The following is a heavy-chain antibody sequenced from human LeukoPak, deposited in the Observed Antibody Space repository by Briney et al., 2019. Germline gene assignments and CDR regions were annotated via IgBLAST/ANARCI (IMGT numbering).Heavy chain of an antibody. CDR2: VYTSGST. J-gene: IGHJ4*02. CDR3: ARDLGYDSSGYYY. Sequence: PSETLSLTCTVSGASVSTYYWTWIRQAAGKGLEWIGRVYTSGSTNYNPSLKSRVIMSVDTSKNQFSLKLNSVTAADTAVYYCARDLGYDSSGYYYWGQGILVTVSS. CDR1: GASVSTYY. V-gene: IGHV4-4*07. D-gene: IGHD3-22*01.